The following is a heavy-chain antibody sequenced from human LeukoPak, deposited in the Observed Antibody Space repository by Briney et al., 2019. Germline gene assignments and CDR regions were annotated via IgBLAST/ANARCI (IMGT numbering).Heavy chain of an antibody. CDR3: AKGDSS. J-gene: IGHJ3*01. Sequence: GGSLRLSCTASGFSVKSNYMSWVRQAPGKGLEWVAVIYSGGSAHHAAPVRGRFTISRDNSKNTLYLQMNSLRTEDTAVYYCAKGDSSWGQGTMVTVSS. D-gene: IGHD3-22*01. CDR2: IYSGGSA. CDR1: GFSVKSNY. V-gene: IGHV3-66*01.